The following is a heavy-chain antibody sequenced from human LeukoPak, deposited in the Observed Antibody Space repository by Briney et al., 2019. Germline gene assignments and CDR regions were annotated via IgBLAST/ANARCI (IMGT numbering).Heavy chain of an antibody. Sequence: SETLSLTCTVSAGSISSSSHYWDWIRQPPGKGLEWIGAIYYSGSTYYNPSLKSRVTISVDKSKNQFSLKLSSVTAADTAVYYCARQERAGYYFDYWGQGTLVTVSS. CDR3: ARQERAGYYFDY. J-gene: IGHJ4*02. CDR2: IYYSGST. V-gene: IGHV4-39*07. CDR1: AGSISSSSHY.